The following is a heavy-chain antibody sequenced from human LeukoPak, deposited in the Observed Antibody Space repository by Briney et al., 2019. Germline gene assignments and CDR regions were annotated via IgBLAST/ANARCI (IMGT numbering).Heavy chain of an antibody. J-gene: IGHJ5*02. D-gene: IGHD2-15*01. CDR3: ARKVGTYCSGGSCHLNWFDP. CDR1: GYTFTSYD. CDR2: MNPNSGNT. V-gene: IGHV1-8*01. Sequence: ASVKVSCKASGYTFTSYDINWVRQATGQGLEWMGWMNPNSGNTGYAQKFQGRVTMTRNTSISTAYMELSSLGSEDTAVYYCARKVGTYCSGGSCHLNWFDPWGQGTLVTVSS.